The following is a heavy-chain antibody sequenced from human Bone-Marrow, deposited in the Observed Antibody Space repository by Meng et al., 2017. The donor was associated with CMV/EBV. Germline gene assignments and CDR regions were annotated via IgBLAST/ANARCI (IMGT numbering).Heavy chain of an antibody. J-gene: IGHJ6*02. D-gene: IGHD2-2*01. CDR1: GSSFSTYA. Sequence: GESLKISCAASGSSFSTYAMNWVRQAPGKGLEWLAFLRSDGSDEHYADSVKGRFTISRDNAKNSLYLQMNSLRAEDTALYYCARAWAAMDYYYYGMDVWGQGTTVTVSS. CDR3: ARAWAAMDYYYYGMDV. CDR2: LRSDGSDE. V-gene: IGHV3-30*02.